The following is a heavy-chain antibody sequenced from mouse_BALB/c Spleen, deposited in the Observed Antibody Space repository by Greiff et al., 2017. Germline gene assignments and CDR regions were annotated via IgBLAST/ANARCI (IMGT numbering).Heavy chain of an antibody. CDR3: ARVIPHYYGSSLAWFAY. CDR1: GYTFTSYV. Sequence: VQLQQSGPELVKPGASVKMSCKASGYTFTSYVMHWVKQKPGQGLEWIGYINPYNDGTKYNEKFKGKATLTSDKSSSTAYMELSSLTSEDSAVYYCARVIPHYYGSSLAWFAYWGQGTLVTVSA. J-gene: IGHJ3*01. CDR2: INPYNDGT. D-gene: IGHD1-1*01. V-gene: IGHV1-14*01.